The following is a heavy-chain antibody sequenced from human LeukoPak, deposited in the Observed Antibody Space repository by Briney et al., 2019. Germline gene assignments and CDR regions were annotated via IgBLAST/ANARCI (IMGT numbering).Heavy chain of an antibody. Sequence: ASVKVSCKASGYTFTSYDINWVRQATGQGLEWMGWMNPNSGNTGYAQKFQGRVTMTRNTSISTAYMELSSLRSEDTAVYYCARANAPYSSSWYPPYFDYWGQETLVPVSS. CDR2: MNPNSGNT. D-gene: IGHD6-13*01. J-gene: IGHJ4*02. CDR1: GYTFTSYD. V-gene: IGHV1-8*01. CDR3: ARANAPYSSSWYPPYFDY.